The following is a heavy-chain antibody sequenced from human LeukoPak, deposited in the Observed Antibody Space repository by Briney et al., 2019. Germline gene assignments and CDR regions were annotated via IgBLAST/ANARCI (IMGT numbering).Heavy chain of an antibody. D-gene: IGHD2-15*01. Sequence: GGSLRLSCAAYGFSFSAYWMTWVRQAPGTGLEWVANINPAGSETYYVDPVKSRFSISRDNAKNLVYLQMNSLRAEDTAVYHCARFGYVAAVDVWGQGTPVTVSS. CDR1: GFSFSAYW. J-gene: IGHJ4*02. CDR2: INPAGSET. V-gene: IGHV3-7*01. CDR3: ARFGYVAAVDV.